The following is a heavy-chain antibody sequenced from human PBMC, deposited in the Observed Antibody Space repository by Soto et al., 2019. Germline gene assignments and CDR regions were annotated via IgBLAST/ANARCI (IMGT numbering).Heavy chain of an antibody. CDR3: ARGLYSGSHYFDS. J-gene: IGHJ4*02. D-gene: IGHD5-12*01. CDR1: GFTVSSNY. V-gene: IGHV3-66*01. CDR2: IYSGGST. Sequence: GGSLRLSCAASGFTVSSNYMSWVRQAPGKGLEWVSVIYSGGSTYYADSVKGRFTISRDNSKNTLYLQMNSLRAEDTAVYYCARGLYSGSHYFDSWGQRNLVTVSS.